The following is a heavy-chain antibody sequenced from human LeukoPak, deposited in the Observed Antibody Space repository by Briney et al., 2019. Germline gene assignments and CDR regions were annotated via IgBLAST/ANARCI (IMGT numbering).Heavy chain of an antibody. D-gene: IGHD1-1*01. CDR2: ISAYNGNT. V-gene: IGHV1-18*01. Sequence: ASVTVSCKASGYTFTSYGISWVRQAPGQGLEWMGWISAYNGNTNYAQKLQGRVTMTTDTSTSTAYMELRSLRSDDTAVYYCARSHPGTDAFDIWGQGTMVTVSS. CDR3: ARSHPGTDAFDI. J-gene: IGHJ3*02. CDR1: GYTFTSYG.